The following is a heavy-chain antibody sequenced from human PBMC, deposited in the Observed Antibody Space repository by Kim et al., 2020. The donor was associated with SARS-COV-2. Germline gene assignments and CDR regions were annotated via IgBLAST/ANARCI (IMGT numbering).Heavy chain of an antibody. Sequence: ASVKVSCKTSGDTFTSYDINWVRQATGQGLEWLGWMNPNSANTGYAQKFQGRVTMTRNTSISTAYMELSSLRVEDTAVYYCARVRAWSGYEPYYFDYWGQGTLVTVSS. CDR1: GDTFTSYD. V-gene: IGHV1-8*01. J-gene: IGHJ4*02. CDR2: MNPNSANT. CDR3: ARVRAWSGYEPYYFDY. D-gene: IGHD6-25*01.